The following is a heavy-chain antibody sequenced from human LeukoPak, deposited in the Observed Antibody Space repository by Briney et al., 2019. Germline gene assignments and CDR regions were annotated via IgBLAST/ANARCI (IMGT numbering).Heavy chain of an antibody. CDR2: INPNSGGT. D-gene: IGHD3-22*01. CDR1: GYTFTGYY. J-gene: IGHJ4*02. Sequence: ASVKVSCKASGYTFTGYYMHWVRQAPGQGLEWMGWINPNSGGTNYAQKFQGRVTMTRDTSISTAYMELSRLRSDDTAVYYCARDGAPYYYDSSGYYSSGVDYWGQGTLVTVSP. CDR3: ARDGAPYYYDSSGYYSSGVDY. V-gene: IGHV1-2*02.